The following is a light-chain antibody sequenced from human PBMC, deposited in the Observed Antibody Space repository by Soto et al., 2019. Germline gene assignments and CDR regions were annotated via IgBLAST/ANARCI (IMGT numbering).Light chain of an antibody. Sequence: SVLTQPPSAYGTPGQRVTISCSGSSSNIGSNTVNWYQQLPGTAPKLLIYSNNQRPSGVPDRFSGSKSGTSASLAISGLQSEDEADYYCAAWDDSLNGSYVFGTGTKVTVL. CDR3: AAWDDSLNGSYV. CDR1: SSNIGSNT. V-gene: IGLV1-44*01. J-gene: IGLJ1*01. CDR2: SNN.